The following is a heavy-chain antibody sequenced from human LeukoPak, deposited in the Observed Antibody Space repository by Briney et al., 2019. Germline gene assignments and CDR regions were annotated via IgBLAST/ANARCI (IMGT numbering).Heavy chain of an antibody. CDR1: GFTLSTHG. CDR3: ARAPPWFGDKHYGLDV. CDR2: ISSRDTTT. D-gene: IGHD3-10*01. V-gene: IGHV3-23*01. Sequence: PGGSLRLSCAGEGFTLSTHGMSWVCQAPGKGLEWVSSISSRDTTTNYADSVKGRFTISRDGSKNTLYLHLNSLRAEDTAVYYCARAPPWFGDKHYGLDVWGQGTTVTVSS. J-gene: IGHJ6*02.